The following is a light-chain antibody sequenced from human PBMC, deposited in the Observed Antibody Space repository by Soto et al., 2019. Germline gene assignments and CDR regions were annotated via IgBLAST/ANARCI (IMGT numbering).Light chain of an antibody. Sequence: QPVLTQSPSASASLGASVKLTCTLSSGHSSYAIAWHQQQPEKGPRYLMKLNSDGSHNKGDGIPDRFSGSSSGAERYLTISSLQSEDEADYYCQTWDTGIVVFGGGTKLTV. J-gene: IGLJ2*01. CDR2: LNSDGSH. CDR1: SGHSSYA. V-gene: IGLV4-69*01. CDR3: QTWDTGIVV.